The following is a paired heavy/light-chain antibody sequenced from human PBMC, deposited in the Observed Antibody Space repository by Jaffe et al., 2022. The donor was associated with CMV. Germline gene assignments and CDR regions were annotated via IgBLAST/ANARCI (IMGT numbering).Light chain of an antibody. Sequence: SYELTQPLSVSVALGQTARITCGGNNIGSKNVHWYQQKPGQAPVLVIYRDTNRPSGIPERFSGSNSGNTATLIISRAQAGDEADYYCQVWDSTTVVFGGGTKLTVL. CDR1: NIGSKN. CDR3: QVWDSTTVV. V-gene: IGLV3-9*01. J-gene: IGLJ2*01. CDR2: RDT.
Heavy chain of an antibody. J-gene: IGHJ5*02. CDR2: IYHSGST. Sequence: QVQLQESGPGLVKPSGTLSLTCAVSGGSISSSNWWSWVRQPPGKGLEWIGEIYHSGSTNYNPSLKSRVTISVDKSKNQFSLKLSSVTAADTAVYYCARTNGDYDILTGYYPNWFDPWGQGTLVTVSS. V-gene: IGHV4-4*02. CDR3: ARTNGDYDILTGYYPNWFDP. D-gene: IGHD3-9*01. CDR1: GGSISSSNW.